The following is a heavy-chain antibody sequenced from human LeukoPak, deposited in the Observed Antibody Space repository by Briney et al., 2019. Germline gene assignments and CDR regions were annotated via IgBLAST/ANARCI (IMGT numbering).Heavy chain of an antibody. J-gene: IGHJ6*02. Sequence: SETLSLTCAVYGGSFSGYYWSWIRQPLGKGLEWIGEINHSGSTNYNPSLKSRVTISVDTSKNQFSLKLSSVTAADTAVCYCARGPGYCSSTSCYRNYYYYGMDVWGQGTTVTVSS. CDR1: GGSFSGYY. D-gene: IGHD2-2*01. CDR3: ARGPGYCSSTSCYRNYYYYGMDV. V-gene: IGHV4-34*01. CDR2: INHSGST.